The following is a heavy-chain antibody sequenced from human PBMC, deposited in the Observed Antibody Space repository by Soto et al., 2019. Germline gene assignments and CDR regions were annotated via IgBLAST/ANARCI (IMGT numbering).Heavy chain of an antibody. Sequence: EVQLLESGGGLVQPGGSLRLSCAGSGFTFSSYAVSWVRQAPGKGLEWVSAISGSGGSTYYADSVKGRFTISRDNSKNTLYLQMNSLRAEDTAVYYCAKDNLGDYYGSGSYYHFDYWGQGTLVTVSS. J-gene: IGHJ4*02. CDR2: ISGSGGST. D-gene: IGHD3-10*01. CDR3: AKDNLGDYYGSGSYYHFDY. CDR1: GFTFSSYA. V-gene: IGHV3-23*01.